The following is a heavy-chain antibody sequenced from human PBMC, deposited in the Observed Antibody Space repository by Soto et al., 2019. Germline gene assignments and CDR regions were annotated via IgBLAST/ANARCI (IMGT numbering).Heavy chain of an antibody. CDR1: GGSISSSSFY. Sequence: PSETLSLTCTVSGGSISSSSFYWGWIRQPPGKGLESIAAIYYSGSTYYNPSLKSRVTIFVDKAKNQFSLRLTSVTAADTAVYYCARQSTGYSSEVDYSGQGTMVPVYS. J-gene: IGHJ4*02. V-gene: IGHV4-39*01. CDR2: IYYSGST. CDR3: ARQSTGYSSEVDY. D-gene: IGHD5-18*01.